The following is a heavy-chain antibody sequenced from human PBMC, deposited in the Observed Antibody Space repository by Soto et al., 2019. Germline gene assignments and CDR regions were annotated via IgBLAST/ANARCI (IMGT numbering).Heavy chain of an antibody. CDR3: ARGYTGYVQSGLDY. Sequence: GASVKVSCQASGFTFTNSAVQWVRQARGQRLECIGWIVVGSGNTNYAQKFQERVTFTRDMSTSTAYMELNSLRAEDTAVYYCARGYTGYVQSGLDYWGHGTLVTVS. D-gene: IGHD5-12*01. J-gene: IGHJ4*01. CDR1: GFTFTNSA. V-gene: IGHV1-58*01. CDR2: IVVGSGNT.